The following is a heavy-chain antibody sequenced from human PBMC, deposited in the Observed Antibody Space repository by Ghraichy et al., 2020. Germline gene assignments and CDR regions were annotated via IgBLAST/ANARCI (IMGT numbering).Heavy chain of an antibody. D-gene: IGHD6-13*01. CDR3: ARAPSGGTAAGARYYYYMDV. Sequence: SETLSLTCTVSGGSISNYYWSWIRQPPGKGLEWIGYIYYSGSTNYNPSLKSRVTISVDTSKNQFSLTLSSVTAADTAVYYCARAPSGGTAAGARYYYYMDVWGKGTTVTVSS. CDR1: GGSISNYY. J-gene: IGHJ6*03. V-gene: IGHV4-59*01. CDR2: IYYSGST.